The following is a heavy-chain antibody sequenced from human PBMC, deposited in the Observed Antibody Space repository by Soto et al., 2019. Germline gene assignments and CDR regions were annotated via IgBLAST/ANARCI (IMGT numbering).Heavy chain of an antibody. Sequence: SETLSLTCTVSGGSVVIYYWSWIRQPPGKGLEWIGYIYYSGITDYNPSLKSRVTIIRDTSASTVYMELSSLRTEDTAVYYCARVGLKYLRWFDPWGQGSLVTVSS. CDR3: ARVGLKYLRWFDP. V-gene: IGHV4-59*02. CDR2: IYYSGIT. J-gene: IGHJ5*02. D-gene: IGHD6-6*01. CDR1: GGSVVIYY.